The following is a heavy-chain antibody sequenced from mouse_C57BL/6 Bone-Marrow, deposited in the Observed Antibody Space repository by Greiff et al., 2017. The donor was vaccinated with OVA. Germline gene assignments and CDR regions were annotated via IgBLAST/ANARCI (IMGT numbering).Heavy chain of an antibody. D-gene: IGHD3-1*01. Sequence: PGQGLEWIGHINPSNGGPNYNEKFKSKATLTVDKSSSTAYMQRSSLTSEDSAVYYCARHRKLPFAYWGQGTLVTVFA. J-gene: IGHJ3*01. V-gene: IGHV1-53*01. CDR2: INPSNGGP. CDR3: ARHRKLPFAY.